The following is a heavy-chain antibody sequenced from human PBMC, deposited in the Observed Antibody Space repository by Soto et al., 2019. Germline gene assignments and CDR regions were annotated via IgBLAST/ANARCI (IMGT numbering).Heavy chain of an antibody. D-gene: IGHD3-16*01. Sequence: VPLVESGGGLVQPGGSLRLSCAGSGFTFSNYWMHWVRQDPEKGLVWVSTINTDGTTTQYADSVKGRFTVTRDNAKNTLYLQMNSLRVEDTAVYFCAKDLSWGQCDYWGQGTLVTVSS. V-gene: IGHV3-74*03. CDR1: GFTFSNYW. CDR3: AKDLSWGQCDY. CDR2: INTDGTTT. J-gene: IGHJ4*02.